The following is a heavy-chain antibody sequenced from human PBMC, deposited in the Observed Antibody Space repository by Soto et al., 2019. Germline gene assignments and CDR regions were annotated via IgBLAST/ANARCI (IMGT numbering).Heavy chain of an antibody. D-gene: IGHD2-21*01. CDR1: GFTFSNAW. CDR2: IKSQTDGGTT. Sequence: EVQLVESGGGLVQPGGSLRLSCAASGFTFSNAWMNWVRQDPGKGLEWVGRIKSQTDGGTTDYAAPVKGIFTISRDDSKNTLYLQMNSLKTEDTAVYYCIVRYPYYFDYWGQGTLVTVSS. CDR3: IVRYPYYFDY. V-gene: IGHV3-15*07. J-gene: IGHJ4*02.